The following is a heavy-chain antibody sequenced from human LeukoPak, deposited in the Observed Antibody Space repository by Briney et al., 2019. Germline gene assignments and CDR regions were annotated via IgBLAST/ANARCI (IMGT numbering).Heavy chain of an antibody. CDR1: GGTSNSHA. CDR2: IIPNLGTT. Sequence: GASVKVSCKAPGGTSNSHAISWVRQAPGQGLEWMGRIIPNLGTTNRAQNFQDRVTLTADKSTNTAYMELTSLTSGDTAVYYCATTNDGGGYQWGDFFDFWGQGALVTVSS. D-gene: IGHD3-22*01. CDR3: ATTNDGGGYQWGDFFDF. V-gene: IGHV1-69*04. J-gene: IGHJ4*02.